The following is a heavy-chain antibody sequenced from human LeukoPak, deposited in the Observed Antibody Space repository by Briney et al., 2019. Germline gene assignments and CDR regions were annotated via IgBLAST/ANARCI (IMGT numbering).Heavy chain of an antibody. Sequence: SETLSLTCTVSGGSISRDYWSWIRQPPGKGLEWIGYIYYTGSTNYNPSLKSRVTMSVDTSKNQFSLKLSSVTAADTAVYYCARAPLDFWSGYFFDYWGQGTLVTVSS. V-gene: IGHV4-59*12. CDR2: IYYTGST. J-gene: IGHJ4*02. D-gene: IGHD3-3*01. CDR3: ARAPLDFWSGYFFDY. CDR1: GGSISRDY.